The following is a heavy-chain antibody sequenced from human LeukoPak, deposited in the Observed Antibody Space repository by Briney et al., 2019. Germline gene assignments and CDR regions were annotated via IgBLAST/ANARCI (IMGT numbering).Heavy chain of an antibody. CDR2: IYYSGST. V-gene: IGHV4-59*01. J-gene: IGHJ6*02. Sequence: SETLSLTCTVSGGSISSYYWSWMRQPPGKGLEWIGYIYYSGSTNYNPSLKSRVTISVDTSKNQFSLKLSSVTAADTAVYFRQRAAYDILTGGVNYYYYGMDVWGQGTTVTVSS. D-gene: IGHD3-9*01. CDR1: GGSISSYY. CDR3: QRAAYDILTGGVNYYYYGMDV.